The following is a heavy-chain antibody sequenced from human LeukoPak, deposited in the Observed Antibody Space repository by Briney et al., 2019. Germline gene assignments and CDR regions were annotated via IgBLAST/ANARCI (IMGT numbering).Heavy chain of an antibody. CDR2: IWYDGSNK. CDR1: GFTFSSYG. D-gene: IGHD1-26*01. J-gene: IGHJ4*02. CDR3: ARDLAAVGAEGIDY. V-gene: IGHV3-33*01. Sequence: GGSLRLSCAASGFTFSSYGMHWVRQAPGKGLEWVAVIWYDGSNKYYADSVKGRFAISRDNSKNTLYLQMNSLRAEDTAVYYCARDLAAVGAEGIDYWGQGTLVTVSS.